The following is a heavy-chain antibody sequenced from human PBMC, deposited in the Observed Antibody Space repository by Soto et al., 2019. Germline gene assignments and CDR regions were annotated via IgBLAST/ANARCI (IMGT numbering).Heavy chain of an antibody. CDR2: ISNDGSNK. CDR1: GFRFSGYG. Sequence: GGSLRLSCAASGFRFSGYGMHWVRQAPGKGLEWLAAISNDGSNKYYGDSVKGRFTISRDNSKNTLYLQIDSLRAEDTAVYYCPKDRECEHNKGWTQGSWGQGTPVTVSS. CDR3: PKDRECEHNKGWTQGS. V-gene: IGHV3-30*18. J-gene: IGHJ5*02. D-gene: IGHD3-10*01.